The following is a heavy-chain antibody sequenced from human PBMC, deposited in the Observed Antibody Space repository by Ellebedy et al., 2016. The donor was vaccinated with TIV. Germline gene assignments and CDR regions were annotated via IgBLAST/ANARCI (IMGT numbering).Heavy chain of an antibody. CDR3: AREVGRRNGYSY. Sequence: MPGGSLRLSCTVPDDSISSPYCSWIRQPPGKGLEWIGYILNDGSTRYNPSLKSRVTISVDTSKNQFSLNMNSVTAADTAIYYCAREVGRRNGYSYWGQGTLVTVSS. CDR2: ILNDGST. V-gene: IGHV4-59*11. D-gene: IGHD3-22*01. J-gene: IGHJ4*02. CDR1: DDSISSPY.